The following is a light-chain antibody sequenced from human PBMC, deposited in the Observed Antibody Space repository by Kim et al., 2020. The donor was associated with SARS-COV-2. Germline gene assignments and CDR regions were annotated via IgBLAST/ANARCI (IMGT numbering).Light chain of an antibody. V-gene: IGKV3-20*01. J-gene: IGKJ2*03. Sequence: LSPGDTATLSCRANQRISSNYLAWYQHKPGQSPRLLIHDASNRATGIPDRFSGSGSGTDFTLTISRLEPEDFAVYYCHQYIRSPYSFGQGTKLEIK. CDR3: HQYIRSPYS. CDR1: QRISSNY. CDR2: DAS.